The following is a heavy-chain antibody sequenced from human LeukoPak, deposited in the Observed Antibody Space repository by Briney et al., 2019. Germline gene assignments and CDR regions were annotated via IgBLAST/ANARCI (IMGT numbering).Heavy chain of an antibody. D-gene: IGHD5-12*01. CDR3: ARPRWGWLRLSYWFDP. CDR1: GGTFSSYA. CDR2: INPNSGGT. V-gene: IGHV1-2*02. Sequence: ASVKVSCKASGGTFSSYAISWVRQAPGQGLEWMGWINPNSGGTNYAQKFQGRVTMTRDTSISTAYMELSSLRSEDTAVYYCARPRWGWLRLSYWFDPWGQGTLVTVSS. J-gene: IGHJ5*02.